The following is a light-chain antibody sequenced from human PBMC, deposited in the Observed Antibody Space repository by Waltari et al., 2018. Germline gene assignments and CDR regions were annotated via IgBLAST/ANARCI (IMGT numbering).Light chain of an antibody. J-gene: IGLJ3*02. CDR3: SSQSSNNVVL. CDR2: DFS. Sequence: QSALTQPASVSGSPGQSITISCTGTSSDVGSYNSVSWYQDHPGQGPKVIIYDFSERPSGVSARFSGSKSGIAASLTISGLQAEDKADYYCSSQSSNNVVLFGGGTKVTVL. V-gene: IGLV2-14*03. CDR1: SSDVGSYNS.